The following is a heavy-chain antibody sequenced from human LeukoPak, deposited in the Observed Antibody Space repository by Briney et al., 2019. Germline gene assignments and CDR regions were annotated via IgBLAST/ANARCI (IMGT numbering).Heavy chain of an antibody. CDR3: ARAHNWKYGTFDY. CDR1: GFTFSSCA. Sequence: GGSLRLSCAASGFTFSSCAMSWVRQAPGKGLEWVSCISSSSSYIYYADSVKGRFTISRDNAKNSLYLQMNSLRVEDTAVYYCARAHNWKYGTFDYWGQGTLVTVSS. D-gene: IGHD1-7*01. CDR2: ISSSSSYI. J-gene: IGHJ4*02. V-gene: IGHV3-21*01.